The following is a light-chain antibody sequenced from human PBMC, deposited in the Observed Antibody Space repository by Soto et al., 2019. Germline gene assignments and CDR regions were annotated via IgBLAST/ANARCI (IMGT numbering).Light chain of an antibody. J-gene: IGLJ1*01. V-gene: IGLV2-8*01. CDR1: TSDIGAYNY. CDR3: SSFAGTNSFV. Sequence: SALTMPPSASGSPEQSVTISCTGTTSDIGAYNYVSWYQQPPGKAPKLIIYEVTRRPSAVPDRIFGSKSYTTASLTVSGLQAEDEADYYCSSFAGTNSFVFGTGTKVTVL. CDR2: EVT.